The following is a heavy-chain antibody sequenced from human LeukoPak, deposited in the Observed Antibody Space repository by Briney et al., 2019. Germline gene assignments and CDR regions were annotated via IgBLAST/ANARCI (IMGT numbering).Heavy chain of an antibody. Sequence: SETLSLTCAVYGGSFSGYYWSWIRQPPGKGLEWIGEINHSGSTNYNPSLKSRVTISVDTSKNQFSLKLSSVTAADTAVYYCARGLHYYDSSAQQPWGQGTLVTVSS. D-gene: IGHD3-22*01. CDR1: GGSFSGYY. CDR2: INHSGST. J-gene: IGHJ1*01. CDR3: ARGLHYYDSSAQQP. V-gene: IGHV4-34*01.